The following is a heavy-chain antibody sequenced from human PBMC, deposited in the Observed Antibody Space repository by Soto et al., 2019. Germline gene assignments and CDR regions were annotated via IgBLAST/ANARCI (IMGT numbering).Heavy chain of an antibody. V-gene: IGHV4-39*01. D-gene: IGHD3-10*01. J-gene: IGHJ6*02. CDR1: GGSISSSSYY. CDR2: VYHSGNT. CDR3: GGPAPMGVRGVGLDV. Sequence: QLQLQESGPGLVKPSETLSLTCIVSGGSISSSSYYWGWIRQPPGKGLEWMGSVYHSGNTHNNPSVNSRATVSVDLSRNQCSLNLTSVRAADSAVYYCGGPAPMGVRGVGLDVWGQWTTVTVSS.